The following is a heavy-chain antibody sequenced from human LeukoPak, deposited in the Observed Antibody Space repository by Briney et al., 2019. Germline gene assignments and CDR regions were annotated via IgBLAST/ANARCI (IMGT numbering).Heavy chain of an antibody. V-gene: IGHV3-9*01. J-gene: IGHJ4*02. CDR2: ISWNSGSI. CDR3: AKDKRIAAAGYFDY. D-gene: IGHD6-13*01. Sequence: GRSLRLSCAASGFTFDDYAMHWVRQAPGKGLEWVSGISWNSGSIGYADSVKGRFTISRDNAKNSLCLQMNSLRAEDTALYYCAKDKRIAAAGYFDYWGQGTLVTVSS. CDR1: GFTFDDYA.